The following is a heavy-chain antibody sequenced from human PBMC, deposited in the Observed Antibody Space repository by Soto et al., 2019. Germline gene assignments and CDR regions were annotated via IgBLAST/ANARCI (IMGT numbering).Heavy chain of an antibody. D-gene: IGHD3-10*02. CDR1: GFSFTTYG. CDR3: ARGGVTGIVGIFGRPLDI. J-gene: IGHJ3*02. Sequence: QVQLVESGGGWVQPGRSLRLSCEATGFSFTTYGMHWVRQAPGTGLEWVAVIGYDGNNKYYADSVEGRFTISRDNSKNTVYLQMKSRRGDDTAVYYWARGGVTGIVGIFGRPLDICGQVTVVTVAS. V-gene: IGHV3-33*01. CDR2: IGYDGNNK.